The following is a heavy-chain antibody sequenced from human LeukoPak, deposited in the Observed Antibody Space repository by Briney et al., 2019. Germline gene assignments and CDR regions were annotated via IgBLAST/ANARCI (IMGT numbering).Heavy chain of an antibody. D-gene: IGHD6-6*01. V-gene: IGHV3-74*03. J-gene: IGHJ4*02. CDR2: INTDGSIT. Sequence: GGSLRLSCAASGFTFSSHWMHWVRQPPGKGLVGVSRINTDGSITTYADSVKGRFTISRDTAKNTLYLQMNSLRAEDTAVYYCVRDSSSLYWGQGTLVTVSS. CDR1: GFTFSSHW. CDR3: VRDSSSLY.